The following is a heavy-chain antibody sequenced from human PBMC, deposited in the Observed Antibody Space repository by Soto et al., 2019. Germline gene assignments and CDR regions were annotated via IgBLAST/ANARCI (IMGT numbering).Heavy chain of an antibody. J-gene: IGHJ6*02. V-gene: IGHV1-8*01. CDR3: ARGDIGAMDV. D-gene: IGHD2-15*01. CDR1: GYTFTSYD. CDR2: INPNSGDT. Sequence: GASVKVSCKASGYTFTSYDINWVRQATGQGREWMGWINPNSGDTGYAQKFQGRVTMTRNTSISTAYMELSSLRSEDTAVYYCARGDIGAMDVWGQGTTVTVSS.